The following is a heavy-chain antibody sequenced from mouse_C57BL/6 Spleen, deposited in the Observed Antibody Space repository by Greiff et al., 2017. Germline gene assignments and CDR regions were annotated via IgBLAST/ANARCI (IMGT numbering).Heavy chain of an antibody. J-gene: IGHJ1*03. CDR2: MSNLAYSI. CDR1: GFTFSDYG. CDR3: ARRGVHWYFDV. Sequence: EVKLMESGGGLVQPGGSLKLSCAASGFTFSDYGMAWVRQAPRKGPEWVAFMSNLAYSIYYADTVTGRFTISRENAKNTLYLEMSSLRSEDTAMYYCARRGVHWYFDVWGTGTTVTVSS. V-gene: IGHV5-15*01.